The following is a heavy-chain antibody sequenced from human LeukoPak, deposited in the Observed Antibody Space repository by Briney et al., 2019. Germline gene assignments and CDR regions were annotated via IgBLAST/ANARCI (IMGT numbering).Heavy chain of an antibody. D-gene: IGHD4-17*01. CDR3: ARDPDYGDERSFDY. J-gene: IGHJ4*02. CDR2: IWYDGSNK. CDR1: GFTFSSYG. Sequence: GRSLRLSCAASGFTFSSYGMHWVRQAPGKGLEWVAVIWYDGSNKYYADSVKGRFTIPRDNSKNTLYLQMNSLRAEDTAVYYCARDPDYGDERSFDYWGQGTLVTVSS. V-gene: IGHV3-33*01.